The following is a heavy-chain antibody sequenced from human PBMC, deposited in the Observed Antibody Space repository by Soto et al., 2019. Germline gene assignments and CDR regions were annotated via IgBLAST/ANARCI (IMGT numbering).Heavy chain of an antibody. V-gene: IGHV1-3*01. CDR1: GYTFTSYA. CDR2: INAGNGNT. J-gene: IGHJ5*02. Sequence: ASVKVSCKASGYTFTSYAMHWVRQAPGQRLEWMGWINAGNGNTKYSQKFQGRVTITRDTSASTAYMELSSLRSDDTAVYYCARERSARPGWFDPWGQGTLVTVPQ. CDR3: ARERSARPGWFDP. D-gene: IGHD6-6*01.